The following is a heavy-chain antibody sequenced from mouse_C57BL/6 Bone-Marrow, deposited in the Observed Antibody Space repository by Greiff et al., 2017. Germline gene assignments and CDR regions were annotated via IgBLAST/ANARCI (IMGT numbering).Heavy chain of an antibody. CDR2: ISNGGGST. V-gene: IGHV5-12*01. J-gene: IGHJ2*01. CDR1: GFTFSDYY. Sequence: EVKLVESGGGLVQPGGSLKLSCAASGFTFSDYYMYWVRQTPEKRLEWVAYISNGGGSTYYPDTVKGRFTISRDNAKNTLYLQMSRLKSEDTAMYYCARHGWAFDYWGQGTTLTVSS. D-gene: IGHD3-3*01. CDR3: ARHGWAFDY.